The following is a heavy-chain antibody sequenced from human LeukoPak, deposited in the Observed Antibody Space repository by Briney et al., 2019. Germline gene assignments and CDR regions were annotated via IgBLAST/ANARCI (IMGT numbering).Heavy chain of an antibody. D-gene: IGHD6-19*01. V-gene: IGHV1-69*13. CDR2: IIPIFGTA. Sequence: GASVKVSCKASGGTFSSYAISWVRQAPGQGPEWMGGIIPIFGTANYAQKFQGRVTITADESTSTAYMELSSLRSEDTAVYYCARASLNILAVAGTNGATGFDYWGQGTLVTVSS. CDR3: ARASLNILAVAGTNGATGFDY. CDR1: GGTFSSYA. J-gene: IGHJ4*02.